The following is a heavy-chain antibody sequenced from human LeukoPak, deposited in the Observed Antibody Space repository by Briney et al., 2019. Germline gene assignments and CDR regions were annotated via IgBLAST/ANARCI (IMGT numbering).Heavy chain of an antibody. D-gene: IGHD1-1*01. CDR2: IKEDGSEK. Sequence: SGGSLRLSCAASGFTFRNYWMSWVRQAPGKGLEWVANIKEDGSEKYYVDSVKGRFTISRDNAENSLYLQMNSLRAEDTAVYYCGRTGDLSDYWGQGTLVTVSS. V-gene: IGHV3-7*01. CDR1: GFTFRNYW. J-gene: IGHJ4*02. CDR3: GRTGDLSDY.